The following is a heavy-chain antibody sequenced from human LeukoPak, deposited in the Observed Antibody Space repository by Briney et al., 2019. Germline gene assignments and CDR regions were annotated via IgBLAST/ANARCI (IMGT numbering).Heavy chain of an antibody. CDR1: GGSIFTYY. Sequence: SETLSLTCSISGGSIFTYYWSWVRQPAGKGLEWIGRIHTGGSTNYSPSLKSRVTMSLDTSENQFSLKLASVTAADTAVYYCARIFDRDVWGQGHWSPSLQ. CDR2: IHTGGST. CDR3: ARIFDRDV. D-gene: IGHD3-22*01. J-gene: IGHJ3*01. V-gene: IGHV4-4*07.